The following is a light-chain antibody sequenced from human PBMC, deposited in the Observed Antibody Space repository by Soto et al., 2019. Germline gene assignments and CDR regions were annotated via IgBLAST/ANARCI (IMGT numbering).Light chain of an antibody. V-gene: IGKV1-39*01. CDR1: QNIDRY. Sequence: DLQMTQSPSSPSASVGDRVNITCRASQNIDRYLNWYQQRPGKAPDLLMFAASILQTGVPSRFSGSASGTEFTLTINRLQREDFATYYCQQTASSPRTFGQGTKVEVK. CDR3: QQTASSPRT. CDR2: AAS. J-gene: IGKJ1*01.